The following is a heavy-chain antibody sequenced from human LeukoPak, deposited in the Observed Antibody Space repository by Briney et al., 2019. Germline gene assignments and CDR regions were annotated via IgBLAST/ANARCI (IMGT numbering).Heavy chain of an antibody. CDR1: GYTFTCAY. Sequence: GASVKVSCKASGYTFTCAYIHWVRQAPGQGPEWMGWINSYSGGTNYAQKFQGRVTLTRDTSLGTAYMELSRLRSDDTAVYYCARQGEAASFDYWGQGTLVTVSS. CDR3: ARQGEAASFDY. CDR2: INSYSGGT. D-gene: IGHD6-13*01. V-gene: IGHV1-2*02. J-gene: IGHJ4*02.